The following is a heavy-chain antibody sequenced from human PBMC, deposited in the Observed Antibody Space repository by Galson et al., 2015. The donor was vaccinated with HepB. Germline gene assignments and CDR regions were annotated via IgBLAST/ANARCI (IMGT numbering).Heavy chain of an antibody. V-gene: IGHV3-23*01. CDR1: GFTFSNYG. D-gene: IGHD1-14*01. CDR2: ISGSGDST. Sequence: SLRLSCAASGFTFSNYGITWVRQAPGKGLEWVSTISGSGDSTYYADSVKGRSTISRDNSKNTMYLHMNSLRADDTAVYYCAKGRLTSEPFDYWGQGTLVTVSS. J-gene: IGHJ4*02. CDR3: AKGRLTSEPFDY.